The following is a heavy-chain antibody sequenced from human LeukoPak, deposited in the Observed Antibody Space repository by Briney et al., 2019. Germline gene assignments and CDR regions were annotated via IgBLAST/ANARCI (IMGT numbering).Heavy chain of an antibody. J-gene: IGHJ4*02. CDR3: AREYYDSSGYIPFDY. Sequence: GGSLRLSCAASEFTFSSYTMNWVRQAPGKGLEWVSSISSSSYYIYYADSVKGRFTISRDNAKNSLYLQMNSLRSEDMAVYYCAREYYDSSGYIPFDYWGQGTLVTVSS. V-gene: IGHV3-21*01. D-gene: IGHD3-22*01. CDR2: ISSSSYYI. CDR1: EFTFSSYT.